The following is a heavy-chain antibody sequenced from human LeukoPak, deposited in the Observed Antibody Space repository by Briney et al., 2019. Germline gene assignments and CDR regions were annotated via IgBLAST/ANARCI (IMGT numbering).Heavy chain of an antibody. CDR1: GYSFNSYW. CDR3: ARGSGSYHTAYMN. Sequence: HGESLKISCKGSGYSFNSYWLGWVRQVPGEGLGWVGIIYSGGSDTRYRPSFQGQVTISADKSLSTAYLQWSSLKASDTAMYYCARGSGSYHTAYMNWGQESPVTVSS. J-gene: IGHJ4*02. V-gene: IGHV5-51*01. CDR2: IYSGGSDT. D-gene: IGHD1-26*01.